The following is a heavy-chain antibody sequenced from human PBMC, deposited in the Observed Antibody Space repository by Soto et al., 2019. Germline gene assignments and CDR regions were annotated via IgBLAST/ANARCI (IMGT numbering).Heavy chain of an antibody. V-gene: IGHV3-30-3*01. CDR2: ISYDGSNK. J-gene: IGHJ5*02. Sequence: GGSLRLSCAASGFTFSSYAMHWVRQAPGKGLEWVAVISYDGSNKYYADSVKGRFTISRDNSKNTLYLQMNSLRAEDTAVYYCARDEGESYFNWFDPWGQGTLVTVSS. D-gene: IGHD1-26*01. CDR1: GFTFSSYA. CDR3: ARDEGESYFNWFDP.